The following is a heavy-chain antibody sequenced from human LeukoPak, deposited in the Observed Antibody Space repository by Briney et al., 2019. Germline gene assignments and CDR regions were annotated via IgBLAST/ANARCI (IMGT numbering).Heavy chain of an antibody. CDR2: FDPEDGET. V-gene: IGHV1-24*01. CDR1: GYTLTELS. CDR3: ATSTPSGSYSDYYYYMDV. J-gene: IGHJ6*03. Sequence: ASVKVSCKVSGYTLTELSMHWVRQAPGKGLEWMGGFDPEDGETIYAQKFQGRVTMTEDTPTDTAYMELSSLRSEDTAVYYCATSTPSGSYSDYYYYMDVWGKGTTVTVSS. D-gene: IGHD1-26*01.